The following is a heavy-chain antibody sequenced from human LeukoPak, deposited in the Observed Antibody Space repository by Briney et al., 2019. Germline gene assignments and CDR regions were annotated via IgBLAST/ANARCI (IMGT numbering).Heavy chain of an antibody. D-gene: IGHD3-3*01. CDR1: GFTFSSYG. CDR2: ISGSGGST. J-gene: IGHJ6*03. V-gene: IGHV3-23*01. Sequence: GGSLGLSCAASGFTFSSYGMSWVRQAPGKGLEWVSAISGSGGSTYYADSVKGRFTISRDNSKNTLYLQMNSLRAEDTAVYYCAKREGHLYYDFWSGYYTHYYYMDVWGKGTTVTVSS. CDR3: AKREGHLYYDFWSGYYTHYYYMDV.